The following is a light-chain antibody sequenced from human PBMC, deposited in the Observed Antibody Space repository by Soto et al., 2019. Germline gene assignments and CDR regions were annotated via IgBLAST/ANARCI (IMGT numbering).Light chain of an antibody. V-gene: IGKV3-20*01. CDR2: GAS. J-gene: IGKJ3*01. Sequence: EIVLMQSPAILSLSPGERATLSCRASETISSHYIAWYQQKPGQAPRLLIFGASTRATGIPGRFSGSWSGTDFTLTISRLEPEDFAVYYCQNFGDSPFTFGPGTTVDIK. CDR3: QNFGDSPFT. CDR1: ETISSHY.